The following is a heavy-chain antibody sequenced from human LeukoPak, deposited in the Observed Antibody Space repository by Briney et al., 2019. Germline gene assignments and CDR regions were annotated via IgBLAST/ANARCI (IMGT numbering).Heavy chain of an antibody. Sequence: GSLRLSCTASGFAFDEHGMSWVRQPPGKGLEWIGEINHSGSTNYNPSLKSRVTISVDTSKNQFSLKLSSVTAADTAVYYCARSGSYSPFFYFDYWGQGTLVTVSS. D-gene: IGHD1-26*01. V-gene: IGHV4-34*01. CDR1: GFAFDEHG. CDR2: INHSGST. J-gene: IGHJ4*02. CDR3: ARSGSYSPFFYFDY.